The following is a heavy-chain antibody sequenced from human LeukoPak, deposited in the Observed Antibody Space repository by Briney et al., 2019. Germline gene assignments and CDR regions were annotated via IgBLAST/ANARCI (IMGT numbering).Heavy chain of an antibody. Sequence: GGSLRLSCAASGFTFSSYWMHWVRQAPGKGLVWVSRINSDGSSTSYADSVKGRFTISRDNAQNSLYLQMNSLGTEDTAVYYCARDLGGYSYGSHFDYWGQGTLVTVSS. CDR1: GFTFSSYW. D-gene: IGHD5-18*01. J-gene: IGHJ4*02. CDR2: INSDGSST. V-gene: IGHV3-74*01. CDR3: ARDLGGYSYGSHFDY.